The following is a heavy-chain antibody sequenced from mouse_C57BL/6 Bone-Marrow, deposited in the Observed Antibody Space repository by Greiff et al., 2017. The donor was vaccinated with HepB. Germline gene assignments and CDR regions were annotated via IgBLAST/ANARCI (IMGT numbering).Heavy chain of an antibody. CDR2: INYDGSST. Sequence: EVKLMESEGGLVQPGSSMKLSCTASGFTFSDYYMAWVRQVPEKGLEWVANINYDGSSTYYLDSLKSRFIISRDNAKNSLYLQLRSLTTEDTATYYCARDGGLLRGGFAYWGQGTLVTVSA. CDR3: ARDGGLLRGGFAY. J-gene: IGHJ3*01. CDR1: GFTFSDYY. V-gene: IGHV5-16*01. D-gene: IGHD2-3*01.